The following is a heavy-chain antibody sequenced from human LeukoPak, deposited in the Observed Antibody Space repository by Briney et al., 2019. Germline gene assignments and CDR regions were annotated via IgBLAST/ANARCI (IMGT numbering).Heavy chain of an antibody. D-gene: IGHD3-10*01. J-gene: IGHJ1*01. CDR2: IYYSGST. CDR1: GGSIGSYY. V-gene: IGHV4-59*01. Sequence: SETLSLTCTVSGGSIGSYYWSWIRQPPGKGLEWIGYIYYSGSTNYNPSLKSRVTISVDTSKNQFSLKLSSVTAADTAVYYCARAGVETRPEYFQHWGQGTLVTVSS. CDR3: ARAGVETRPEYFQH.